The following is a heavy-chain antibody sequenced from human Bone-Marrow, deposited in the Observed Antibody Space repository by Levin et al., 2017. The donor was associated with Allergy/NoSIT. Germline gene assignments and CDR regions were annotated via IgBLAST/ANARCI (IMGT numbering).Heavy chain of an antibody. CDR2: IYYSGST. J-gene: IGHJ6*02. Sequence: SQTLSLTCTVSGGSISSYYWSWIRPPPGKGLEWIGYIYYSGSTNYNPSLKSRVTISVDTSKNQFSLKLSSVTAADTAVYYCARAHSSSWYNYYYGMDVWGQGTTVTVSS. CDR3: ARAHSSSWYNYYYGMDV. D-gene: IGHD6-13*01. V-gene: IGHV4-59*01. CDR1: GGSISSYY.